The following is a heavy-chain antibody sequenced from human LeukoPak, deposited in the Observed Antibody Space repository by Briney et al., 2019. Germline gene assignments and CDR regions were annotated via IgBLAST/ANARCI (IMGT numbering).Heavy chain of an antibody. CDR3: AKGGLVHRFDP. CDR1: GFTFSSYA. Sequence: GGSLRLSCAASGFTFSSYAMSWVRQAPGKGLEWVSAISGSGGNTYYADSVKGRFTISRDNSKNTLYLQMNSLRADDTAVYYCAKGGLVHRFDPWGQGTLVTVSS. CDR2: ISGSGGNT. J-gene: IGHJ5*02. V-gene: IGHV3-23*01.